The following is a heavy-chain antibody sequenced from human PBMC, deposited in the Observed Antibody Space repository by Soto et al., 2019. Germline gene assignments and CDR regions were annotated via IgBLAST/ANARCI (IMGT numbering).Heavy chain of an antibody. CDR1: GFTFTSYC. CDR2: INPSGGGT. J-gene: IGHJ4*02. Sequence: QVQLVQSGAEVKKHGASVKVSYKTSGFTFTSYCMHWVRQAPGQGLEWMGIINPSGGGTSYAQKFQGRVTMTRDTSTSTAYMEMSSLRYEDTAMYYCATYYCAREGSSGWPFDYWGQGTLVTVSS. CDR3: ATYYCAREGSSGWPFDY. V-gene: IGHV1-46*01. D-gene: IGHD6-19*01.